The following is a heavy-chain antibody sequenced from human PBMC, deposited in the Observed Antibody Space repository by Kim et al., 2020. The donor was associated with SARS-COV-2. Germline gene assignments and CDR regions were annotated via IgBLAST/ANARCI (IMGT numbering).Heavy chain of an antibody. CDR3: AADLGSGSPFDY. CDR1: GFTFTSSA. V-gene: IGHV1-58*01. CDR2: IVVGSGNT. J-gene: IGHJ4*02. Sequence: SVKVSCKASGFTFTSSAVQWVRQARGQRLEWIGWIVVGSGNTNYAQKFQERVTITRDMSTSTAYMELSSLRSEDTAVYYCAADLGSGSPFDYWGLGTLVTVSS. D-gene: IGHD1-26*01.